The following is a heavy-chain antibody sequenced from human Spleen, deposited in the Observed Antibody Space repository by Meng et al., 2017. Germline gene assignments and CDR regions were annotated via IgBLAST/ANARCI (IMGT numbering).Heavy chain of an antibody. CDR3: ARQEVALDY. J-gene: IGHJ4*02. CDR1: GFTFSSYG. D-gene: IGHD2-15*01. Sequence: QVQLVESGGGVVQPGRSLRLSCAASGFTFSSYGMHWVRQAPGKGLEWVAVIWYDGSNEFYADSVKGRFTISRDNSRNTVYLQMNNLRAEDTALYHCARQEVALDYWGQGTLVTVSS. CDR2: IWYDGSNE. V-gene: IGHV3-33*01.